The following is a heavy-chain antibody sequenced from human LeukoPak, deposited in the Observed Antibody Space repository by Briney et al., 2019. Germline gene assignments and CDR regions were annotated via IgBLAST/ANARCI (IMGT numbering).Heavy chain of an antibody. J-gene: IGHJ6*02. D-gene: IGHD3-10*01. CDR1: GGSISSYY. V-gene: IGHV4-59*01. Sequence: SETLSLTCTVSGGSISSYYWSWVRQPPGKGLEWIGYIYYSGSTNYNPSLKSRVTISVGTSKNQFSLKLSSVTAADTAVYYCARGPGGYYYYGMDVWGQGTTVTVSS. CDR3: ARGPGGYYYYGMDV. CDR2: IYYSGST.